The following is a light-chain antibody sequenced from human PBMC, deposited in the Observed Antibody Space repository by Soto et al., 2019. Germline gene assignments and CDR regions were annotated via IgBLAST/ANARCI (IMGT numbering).Light chain of an antibody. V-gene: IGKV1-12*01. J-gene: IGKJ4*01. Sequence: DIQMTQSPSSVSASVGDRVSITCRASEGISNWLAWYQQKPGRAPKLLIYTGSSLKSGVPSRFRVTGSGTDFTLTISSLQPEDVATYYCQQSNSFPLTFGGGTKVEIK. CDR1: EGISNW. CDR2: TGS. CDR3: QQSNSFPLT.